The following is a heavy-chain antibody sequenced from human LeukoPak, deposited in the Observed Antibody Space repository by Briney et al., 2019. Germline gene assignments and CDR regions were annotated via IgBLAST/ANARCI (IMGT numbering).Heavy chain of an antibody. CDR1: GFTFSDYS. CDR2: ISSSSSTI. J-gene: IGHJ4*02. D-gene: IGHD6-19*01. CDR3: AKGAVAGRGLPDY. Sequence: GGSLRLSCAASGFTFSDYSMNWVRQAPGKGLEWVSYISSSSSTIYYTDSVKGRFTISRDNAKNSLYLQMNSLRAEDTAVYYCAKGAVAGRGLPDYWGQGTLVTVSS. V-gene: IGHV3-48*04.